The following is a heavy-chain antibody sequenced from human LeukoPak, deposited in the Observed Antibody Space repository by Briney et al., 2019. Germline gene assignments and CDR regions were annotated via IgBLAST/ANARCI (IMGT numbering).Heavy chain of an antibody. CDR2: ISGSGGST. Sequence: PGGSLRLSCAASGFTFGSYAMSWVRQAPGKGLEWVSAISGSGGSTYYADSVKGRFTISRDNAKNSLYLQMNSLRAEDTAVYYCARGDDSSGYYTPGPDFDYWGQGTLVTVSS. CDR3: ARGDDSSGYYTPGPDFDY. J-gene: IGHJ4*02. CDR1: GFTFGSYA. D-gene: IGHD3-22*01. V-gene: IGHV3-23*01.